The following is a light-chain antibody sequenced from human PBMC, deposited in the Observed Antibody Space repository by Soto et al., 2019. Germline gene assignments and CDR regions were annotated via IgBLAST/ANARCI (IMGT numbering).Light chain of an antibody. V-gene: IGKV1-8*01. Sequence: IRMTQSPSSLSASTGDRVTVTCRASQGISNYLAWYQQKPGRAPKLLIYAASTLQGGVPSRFSGSGSGTDFTLTISCLQSEDFASYYCQQYHSYPVTFGGGTKVEIK. CDR1: QGISNY. CDR2: AAS. CDR3: QQYHSYPVT. J-gene: IGKJ4*01.